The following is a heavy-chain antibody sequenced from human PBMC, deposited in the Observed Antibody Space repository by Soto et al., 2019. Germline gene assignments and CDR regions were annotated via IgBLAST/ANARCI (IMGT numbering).Heavy chain of an antibody. CDR1: GGSISSDDYY. J-gene: IGHJ4*02. CDR2: IYYSGTT. CDR3: ARGSALLFYYFDY. D-gene: IGHD6-13*01. Sequence: SETLSLTCTVSGGSISSDDYYWSWIRQPPGKGLEWIGYIYYSGTTYYNPSLKSRVTISVDTSKNQFSLSMTSVTAADTAVYYCARGSALLFYYFDYWGQGTPVTVSS. V-gene: IGHV4-30-4*01.